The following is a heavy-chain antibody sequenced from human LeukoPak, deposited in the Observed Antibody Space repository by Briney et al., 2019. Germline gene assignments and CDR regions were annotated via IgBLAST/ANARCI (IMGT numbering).Heavy chain of an antibody. J-gene: IGHJ4*02. Sequence: PGGSLRLSCAASGFTFSTNSMNWARQAPGKGLEWVSYIGSSGNSIYYTDSVRGRFTISRDTAKNSLYLQMNSLRAEDTAVYYCARDSGGSLRDFDYWGQGTLVTVSS. CDR1: GFTFSTNS. CDR3: ARDSGGSLRDFDY. CDR2: IGSSGNSI. V-gene: IGHV3-48*01. D-gene: IGHD3-16*01.